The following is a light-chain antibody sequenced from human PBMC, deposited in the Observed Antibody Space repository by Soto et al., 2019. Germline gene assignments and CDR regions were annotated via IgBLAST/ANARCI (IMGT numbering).Light chain of an antibody. V-gene: IGKV3-20*01. CDR3: QQYVSSLPLT. J-gene: IGKJ4*01. CDR2: AAS. Sequence: EIVLTQSPGTLSLSPGERATLSCRASQSVSSSYLAWYQQKPGQAPRLLIYAASSRATGIPDRFSGSGSGTDFTLTISRLEPEDFAVYYCQQYVSSLPLTFGGGTKVEIK. CDR1: QSVSSSY.